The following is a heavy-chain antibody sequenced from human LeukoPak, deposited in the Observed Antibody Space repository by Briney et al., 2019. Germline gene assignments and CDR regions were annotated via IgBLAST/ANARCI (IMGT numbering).Heavy chain of an antibody. V-gene: IGHV3-30*18. J-gene: IGHJ4*02. CDR1: GFTFSAYA. CDR3: AKDRSAGVRASPMDY. Sequence: PGGSLRLSCAASGFTFSAYAMNWVRQAPGKGLEWVAVITYDGYYKYYANSVKGRFTISSDNSKNTLYLQMNSLRAEDTAVYYCAKDRSAGVRASPMDYWGQGTLVTVSP. CDR2: ITYDGYYK. D-gene: IGHD3-10*01.